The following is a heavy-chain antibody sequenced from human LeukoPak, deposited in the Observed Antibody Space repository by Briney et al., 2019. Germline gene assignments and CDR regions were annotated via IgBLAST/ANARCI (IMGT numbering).Heavy chain of an antibody. CDR2: ISGSGGST. D-gene: IGHD7-27*01. CDR1: GFTFSSYA. J-gene: IGHJ4*02. V-gene: IGHV3-23*01. CDR3: AKAPNLGFPFDY. Sequence: GSLRLSCAASGFTFSSYAMSWVRQAPGKGLEWVSTISGSGGSTYYADSVKGRFTISRDNSKNTLYLQMNSLRAEDTAVYYCAKAPNLGFPFDYWGQGTLVTVSS.